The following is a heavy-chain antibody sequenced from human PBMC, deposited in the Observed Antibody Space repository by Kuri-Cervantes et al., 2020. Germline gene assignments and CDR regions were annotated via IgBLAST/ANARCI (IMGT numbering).Heavy chain of an antibody. Sequence: GSLRLCCTVSGGSINSYYWSWIRQPPGKGLEWIGYSYYIGTTNYNPSLKSRVTISVDTSNNQFSLKLSSVTAADTAVYYCARLGYCSGGSCQNEAFDIWGQGTTVTVSS. J-gene: IGHJ3*02. D-gene: IGHD2-15*01. CDR2: SYYIGTT. CDR1: GGSINSYY. CDR3: ARLGYCSGGSCQNEAFDI. V-gene: IGHV4-59*01.